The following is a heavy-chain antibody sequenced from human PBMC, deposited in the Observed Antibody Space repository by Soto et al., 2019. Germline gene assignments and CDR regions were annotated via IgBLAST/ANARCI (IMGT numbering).Heavy chain of an antibody. V-gene: IGHV4-59*01. CDR2: IYYSGST. Sequence: PSETVSLTCTVSGGSISSYYWSWIRQPPGKGLEWIGYIYYSGSTNYNPSLKSRVTISVDTSKNQFSLKLSSVTAADTAVYYCARDSSGWYYFDYWGQGTLVTVSS. D-gene: IGHD6-19*01. CDR3: ARDSSGWYYFDY. J-gene: IGHJ4*02. CDR1: GGSISSYY.